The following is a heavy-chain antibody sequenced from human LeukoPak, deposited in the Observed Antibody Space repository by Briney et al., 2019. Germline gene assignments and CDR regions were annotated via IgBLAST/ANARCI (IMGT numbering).Heavy chain of an antibody. CDR1: GGSVSGTSFY. J-gene: IGHJ4*02. CDR3: ARYSTSWYTFDY. D-gene: IGHD6-13*01. CDR2: IYYSGST. Sequence: SETLSHTCTVSGGSVSGTSFYWSWIRQPPGKGLEWIGYIYYSGSTTYSPSLKSRVTISVDTSKNQFSLKLSSVTAADTAVYFCARYSTSWYTFDYWGQGTLVTVSS. V-gene: IGHV4-61*01.